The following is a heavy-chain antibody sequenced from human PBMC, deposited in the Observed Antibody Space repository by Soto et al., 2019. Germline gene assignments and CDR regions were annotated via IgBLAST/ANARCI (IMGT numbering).Heavy chain of an antibody. Sequence: EVQLVESGGGWVQPGRSLRLSCAASGFTFDVYAMHWVRQAPGEGLEWVSGINYNRGIVGSAGSVKCLFTISRDNAKNSLHLQMNSLRAEDTAVYYGAKDITWRGWVYLVGEYWGQVTLGTVS. V-gene: IGHV3-9*01. D-gene: IGHD3-16*01. CDR1: GFTFDVYA. CDR2: INYNRGIV. CDR3: AKDITWRGWVYLVGEY. J-gene: IGHJ4*02.